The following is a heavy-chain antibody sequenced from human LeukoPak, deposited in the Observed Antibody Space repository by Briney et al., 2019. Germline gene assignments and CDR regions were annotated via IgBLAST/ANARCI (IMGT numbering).Heavy chain of an antibody. CDR3: ASGERYFDWDPSYFDY. D-gene: IGHD3-9*01. J-gene: IGHJ4*02. V-gene: IGHV1-69*04. CDR2: IIPILGIA. Sequence: ASVKVSCKASGGTFSSYAISWVRQAPGQGLEWMGRIIPILGIANYAQKFQGRVTITADKSTSTAYMELSSLRSEDTAVYYCASGERYFDWDPSYFDYWGQGTLVTVSS. CDR1: GGTFSSYA.